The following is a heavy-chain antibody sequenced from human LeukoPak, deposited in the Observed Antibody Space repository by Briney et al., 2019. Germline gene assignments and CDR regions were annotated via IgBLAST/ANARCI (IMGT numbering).Heavy chain of an antibody. CDR3: ARLSIAPRSLYCYYYMDV. CDR2: INHSGST. Sequence: PSETLSLTCTVSGGSISSYYWSWIRQPPGKGLEWIGEINHSGSTNYNPSLKSRVTISVDTSKNQFSLKLSSVTAADTAVYYCARLSIAPRSLYCYYYMDVWGKGTTVTVSS. V-gene: IGHV4-34*01. CDR1: GGSISSYY. D-gene: IGHD6-6*01. J-gene: IGHJ6*03.